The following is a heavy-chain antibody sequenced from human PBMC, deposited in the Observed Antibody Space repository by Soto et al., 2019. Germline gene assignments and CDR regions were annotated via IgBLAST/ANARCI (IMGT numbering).Heavy chain of an antibody. J-gene: IGHJ4*02. Sequence: GGSLRLSCAASGFTFSSYAMHWVRQAPGKGLEWVAVISYDGSNKYYADSVKGRFTISRDNSKNTLYLQMNSLRAEDTAVYDCARVGKEQQLALDYWGQGTLVTVAS. CDR2: ISYDGSNK. D-gene: IGHD6-13*01. CDR1: GFTFSSYA. CDR3: ARVGKEQQLALDY. V-gene: IGHV3-30*04.